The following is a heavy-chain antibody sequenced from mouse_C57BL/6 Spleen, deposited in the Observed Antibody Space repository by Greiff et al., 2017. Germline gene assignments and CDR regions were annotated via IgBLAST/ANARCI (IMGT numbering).Heavy chain of an antibody. CDR1: GYTFTDYN. V-gene: IGHV1-22*01. CDR3: ARIYYDRDWGYFDV. CDR2: INPNNGGT. J-gene: IGHJ1*03. Sequence: VQLQQSGPELVKPGASVKMSCKASGYTFTDYNMHWVKQSHGKSLEWIGYINPNNGGTSYNQKFKGKATLTVNKSSSTAYMELRSLTSEDSAVYYCARIYYDRDWGYFDVWGTGTTVTVSS. D-gene: IGHD2-4*01.